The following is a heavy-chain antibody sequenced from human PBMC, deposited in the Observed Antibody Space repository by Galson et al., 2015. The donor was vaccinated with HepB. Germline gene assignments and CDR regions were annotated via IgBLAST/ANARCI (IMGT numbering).Heavy chain of an antibody. D-gene: IGHD6-6*01. V-gene: IGHV1-8*01. CDR1: GYTFTSYD. CDR2: MNPNSGNT. J-gene: IGHJ5*02. CDR3: AREGTYSSSSGGVYWFDP. Sequence: SVKVSCKASGYTFTSYDIKWVRQATGQGLEWMGWMNPNSGNTGYAQKFQGRVTMTRNTSISTAYMELSSLRSEDTAVYYCAREGTYSSSSGGVYWFDPWGQGTLVTVSS.